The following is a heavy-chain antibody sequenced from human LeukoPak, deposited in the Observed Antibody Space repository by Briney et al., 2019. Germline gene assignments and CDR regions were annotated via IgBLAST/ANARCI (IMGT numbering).Heavy chain of an antibody. J-gene: IGHJ4*02. CDR3: ASSTRDATRPRSFEI. Sequence: SGGSLRLSCTASGFTFSAYSMNWVRQAPGKGLEWVSYISSTSSTTYYADSVKGRFAISRDNAQNSLYLQMNSLRVEDTAIYYCASSTRDATRPRSFEIWGQGTRVTVSS. D-gene: IGHD3-3*02. CDR1: GFTFSAYS. V-gene: IGHV3-48*01. CDR2: ISSTSSTT.